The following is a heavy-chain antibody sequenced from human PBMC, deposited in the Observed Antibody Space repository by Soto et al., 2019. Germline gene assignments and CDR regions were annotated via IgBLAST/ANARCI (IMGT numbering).Heavy chain of an antibody. V-gene: IGHV4-61*01. D-gene: IGHD3-10*01. CDR1: GGSVSSGSYY. CDR2: IYYSGST. J-gene: IGHJ6*02. Sequence: PSETLSLTCTVSGGSVSSGSYYWSWIRQPPGEGLEWIGYIYYSGSTNYNPSLKSRVTISVDTSKNQFSLKLSSVTAADTAVCYCARDQITMVRGVSYYYGMDVWGQGTTVTVSS. CDR3: ARDQITMVRGVSYYYGMDV.